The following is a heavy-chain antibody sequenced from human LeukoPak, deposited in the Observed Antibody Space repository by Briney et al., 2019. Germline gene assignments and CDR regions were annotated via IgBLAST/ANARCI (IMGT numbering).Heavy chain of an antibody. V-gene: IGHV4-59*01. CDR2: IYYSGST. J-gene: IGHJ4*02. CDR1: GGSISSYY. D-gene: IGHD1-14*01. Sequence: SETLSLTCTVSGGSISSYYWSWIRQPPGKGLEWIGYIYYSGSTNYNPSLKSRVTISVDTSKNQFSLKLSSVTAADTAVYYCAGLRYSTRAGSYYFDYWGQGALVTVSS. CDR3: AGLRYSTRAGSYYFDY.